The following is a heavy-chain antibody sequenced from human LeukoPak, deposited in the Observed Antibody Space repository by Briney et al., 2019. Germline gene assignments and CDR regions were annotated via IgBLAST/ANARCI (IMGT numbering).Heavy chain of an antibody. CDR2: IYNSAT. CDR1: GGSISTYF. J-gene: IGHJ4*02. Sequence: SETLSLTCTVSGGSISTYFWNWIRQPPGKGLEWIGYIYNSATKYNPSLKSRVTISVDTSKNQFSLKLSSVTAADTAVYYCARQRAWGSPGDFDYWGQGTLVTVSS. V-gene: IGHV4-59*08. CDR3: ARQRAWGSPGDFDY. D-gene: IGHD3-16*01.